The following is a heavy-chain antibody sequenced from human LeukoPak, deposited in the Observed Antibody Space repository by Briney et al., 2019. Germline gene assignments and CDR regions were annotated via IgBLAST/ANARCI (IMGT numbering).Heavy chain of an antibody. CDR2: ITGSGGAT. J-gene: IGHJ5*02. CDR3: AKVASYNWFDP. Sequence: PGGSLRLSCAASGFTFSTYAVNWVRQAPGKGLEWVSAITGSGGATYYADSVKGRFTISRDNSKNTLYLQMNSLRAEDTAVYYCAKVASYNWFDPWGQGTLVTVSS. V-gene: IGHV3-23*01. CDR1: GFTFSTYA.